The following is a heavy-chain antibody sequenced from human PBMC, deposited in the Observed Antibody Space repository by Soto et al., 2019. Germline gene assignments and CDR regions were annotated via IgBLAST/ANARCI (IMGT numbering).Heavy chain of an antibody. Sequence: EVQLVESGGGLVQPGGSLRLSCAASGFTFSSYSMNWVRQAPGKGLEWVSYISSSGSTIYYADSVKGRFTISRENAKNSLYLQMNSLRDEDTAVYYCARDLRMVYAIDFDYWGQGTLVTVSS. V-gene: IGHV3-48*02. CDR3: ARDLRMVYAIDFDY. CDR2: ISSSGSTI. D-gene: IGHD2-8*01. J-gene: IGHJ4*02. CDR1: GFTFSSYS.